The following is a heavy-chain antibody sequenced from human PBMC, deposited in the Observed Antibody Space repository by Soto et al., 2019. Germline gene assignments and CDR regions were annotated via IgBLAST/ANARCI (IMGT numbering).Heavy chain of an antibody. V-gene: IGHV1-69*01. D-gene: IGHD5-12*01. J-gene: IGHJ6*02. CDR2: IIPIFGTA. Sequence: QVQLAQSGAEVKKPGSSVKVSCKASGGTFSSYAISWVRQAPGQGLEWMGGIIPIFGTANYAQKFQGRVTITADESTSTAYMELSSLRSEDTAVYYCARVRGYSGYDSGGPDYYYYYGMDVWGQGTTVTVSS. CDR3: ARVRGYSGYDSGGPDYYYYYGMDV. CDR1: GGTFSSYA.